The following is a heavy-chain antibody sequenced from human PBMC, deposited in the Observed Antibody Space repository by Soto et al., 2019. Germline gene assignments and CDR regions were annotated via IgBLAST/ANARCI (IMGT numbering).Heavy chain of an antibody. CDR3: ARKESSPNAFDI. CDR2: IYYSGST. V-gene: IGHV4-31*03. J-gene: IGHJ3*02. D-gene: IGHD2-15*01. Sequence: SETLSVTCTVSGGSISSGGYYWSWIRQQPGKGLEWIGYIYYSGSTYYNPSLKSRVTISVDTSKNQFSLKLSSVTAAETAVYYCARKESSPNAFDIWGQGTMVT. CDR1: GGSISSGGYY.